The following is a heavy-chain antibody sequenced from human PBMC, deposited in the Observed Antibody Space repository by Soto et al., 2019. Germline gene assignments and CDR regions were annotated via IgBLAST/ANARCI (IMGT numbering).Heavy chain of an antibody. CDR2: IRSKANSYAT. Sequence: GGSLRLSCAASGFTFSGSAMHWVRQASGKGLEWVGRIRSKANSYATAYAASVKGRFTISRDDSKNTAYLQMSSLKTEDTAVYYCTRRRQPYSHYYYYYGMDVWGQGTTVTVSS. J-gene: IGHJ6*02. CDR3: TRRRQPYSHYYYYYGMDV. CDR1: GFTFSGSA. V-gene: IGHV3-73*01. D-gene: IGHD2-15*01.